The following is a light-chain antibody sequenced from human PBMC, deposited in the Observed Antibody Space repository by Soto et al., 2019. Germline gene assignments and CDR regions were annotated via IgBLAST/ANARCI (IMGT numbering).Light chain of an antibody. J-gene: IGKJ5*01. CDR1: QGISNF. Sequence: DIQMTQSPSSLSASVGDRVTITCRASQGISNFLAWYQQQPGKVPKLLINAASTLQSGVPSRFSGSGSGTDFTLTISSLQPEDVATYYCQKYTSAPSFGQGTRLEIK. V-gene: IGKV1-27*01. CDR2: AAS. CDR3: QKYTSAPS.